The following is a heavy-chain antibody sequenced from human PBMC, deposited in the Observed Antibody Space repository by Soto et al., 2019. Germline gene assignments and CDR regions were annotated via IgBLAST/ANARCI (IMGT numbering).Heavy chain of an antibody. CDR1: GFTVSSNY. CDR3: ASEVMVRESDAFDI. D-gene: IGHD3-10*01. V-gene: IGHV3-66*01. J-gene: IGHJ3*02. CDR2: IYSGGST. Sequence: PGGSLRLSRAAPGFTVSSNYISWVRPAPGKGLEWVSVIYSGGSTYYADSVKGRFTISRDNSKNTLYLQMNSLRAEDTAVYYCASEVMVRESDAFDIWGQGTMVTVSS.